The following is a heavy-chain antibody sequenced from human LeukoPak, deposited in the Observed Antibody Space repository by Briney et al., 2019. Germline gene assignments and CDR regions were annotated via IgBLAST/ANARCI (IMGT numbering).Heavy chain of an antibody. V-gene: IGHV4-39*07. Sequence: SETLSLTCTVPGGSISSSSYYWGWIRQPPGKGLEWIGSIYYSGSTYYNPSLKSRVTISVDTSKNQFSLKLSSVTAADTAVYYCARANCSSTSCYNALHNWFDPWGQGTLVTVSS. CDR2: IYYSGST. D-gene: IGHD2-2*02. J-gene: IGHJ5*02. CDR1: GGSISSSSYY. CDR3: ARANCSSTSCYNALHNWFDP.